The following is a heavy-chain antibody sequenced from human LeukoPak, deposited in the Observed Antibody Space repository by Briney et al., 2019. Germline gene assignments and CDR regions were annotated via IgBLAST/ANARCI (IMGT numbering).Heavy chain of an antibody. J-gene: IGHJ4*02. D-gene: IGHD2-2*01. V-gene: IGHV4-59*01. CDR1: GGSISSYY. CDR3: ARGSCSSTSCYHFDY. Sequence: SETLSLTCTVSGGSISSYYWSWIRQPPGKGLEWIGYIYYSGSTNYNPSLKSRVTISVDTSKNQFSLKLSSMTAADTAVYYCARGSCSSTSCYHFDYWGQGTLVTVSS. CDR2: IYYSGST.